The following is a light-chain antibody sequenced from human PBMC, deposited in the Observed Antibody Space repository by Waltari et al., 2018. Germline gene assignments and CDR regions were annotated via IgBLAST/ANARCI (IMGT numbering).Light chain of an antibody. J-gene: IGKJ1*01. Sequence: DIQTTQSPSSLSASVGDRVTITCRASQSISSYLNWYQQKPGKAPKLLIYAASSLQSGVPSRFSGSGSGTDFTLTISSLQPEDFATYYCQQSYGTPPTFGQGTKVEIK. CDR1: QSISSY. CDR3: QQSYGTPPT. V-gene: IGKV1-39*01. CDR2: AAS.